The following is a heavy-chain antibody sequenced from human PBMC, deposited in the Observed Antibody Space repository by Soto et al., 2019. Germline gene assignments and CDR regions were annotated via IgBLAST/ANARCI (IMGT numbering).Heavy chain of an antibody. J-gene: IGHJ6*02. CDR3: ARDPWIQLWPVQYGMDV. CDR1: GFTFSDYY. Sequence: QVQLVESGGGLVKPGGSLRLSCAASGFTFSDYYMSWIRQAPGKGLEWVSYISSSGSTIYYADSVKGRFTISRDNAKNSLYLKMNSLRAEDTAVYYCARDPWIQLWPVQYGMDVWGQGTTVTVSS. V-gene: IGHV3-11*01. CDR2: ISSSGSTI. D-gene: IGHD5-18*01.